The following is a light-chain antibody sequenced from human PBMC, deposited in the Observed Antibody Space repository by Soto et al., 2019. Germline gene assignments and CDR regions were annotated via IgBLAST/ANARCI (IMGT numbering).Light chain of an antibody. V-gene: IGLV2-14*01. Sequence: QSVLTQPASVSGSPGQSITISCTGTSNDVGDSNSVSWYQQRPGKAPKLMIYTVSNRPSGVSNRFSGSKSGNTASLTISGLQAEDEGDYDCGSYTNRNNLVFGGGTTVTVL. CDR1: SNDVGDSNS. CDR2: TVS. J-gene: IGLJ2*01. CDR3: GSYTNRNNLV.